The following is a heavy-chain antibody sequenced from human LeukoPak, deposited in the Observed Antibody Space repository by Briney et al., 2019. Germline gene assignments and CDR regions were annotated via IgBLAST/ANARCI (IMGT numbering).Heavy chain of an antibody. CDR1: GDSISSGPYY. CDR3: ARDGSSSSRDFDY. Sequence: SETLSLTCTVSGDSISSGPYYWGWIRQPPGKGLEWIGSIYYSGSTYYNPSLKSRVTISVDTSKNQFSLKLSSVTAADTAVYYCARDGSSSSRDFDYWGQGTLVTVSS. J-gene: IGHJ4*02. CDR2: IYYSGST. D-gene: IGHD6-6*01. V-gene: IGHV4-39*07.